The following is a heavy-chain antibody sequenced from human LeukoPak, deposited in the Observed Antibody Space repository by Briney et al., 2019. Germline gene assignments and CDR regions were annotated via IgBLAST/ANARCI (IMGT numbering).Heavy chain of an antibody. CDR3: ARVHKRGYSYGLDFDY. J-gene: IGHJ4*02. D-gene: IGHD5-18*01. V-gene: IGHV1-46*01. CDR1: GYTFTSYY. CDR2: INPSGGST. Sequence: ASVKVPCKASGYTFTSYYMHWVRQAPGQGLEWMGIINPSGGSTSYAQKFQGRVTMTRDTSTSTVYMELSSLRSEDTAVYYCARVHKRGYSYGLDFDYWGQGTLVTVSS.